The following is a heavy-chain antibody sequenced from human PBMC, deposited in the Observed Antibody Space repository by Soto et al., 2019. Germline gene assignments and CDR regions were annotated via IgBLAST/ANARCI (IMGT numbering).Heavy chain of an antibody. CDR2: IYGDNDK. Sequence: SCPTLVNPTQTLTLTCTFSGFSLTTGGVGVGWIRQPSGKALEWLALIYGDNDKRYSPSLKNRLTITKDTSKNQVVLTMTDMDPVDTATYYCAQRHIAATGTGRDWFDPWGQGTLVTVSS. V-gene: IGHV2-5*02. CDR1: GFSLTTGGVG. CDR3: AQRHIAATGTGRDWFDP. D-gene: IGHD6-13*01. J-gene: IGHJ5*02.